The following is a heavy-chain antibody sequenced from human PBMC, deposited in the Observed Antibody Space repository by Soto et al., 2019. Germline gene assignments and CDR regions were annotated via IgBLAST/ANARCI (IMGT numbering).Heavy chain of an antibody. J-gene: IGHJ4*02. D-gene: IGHD3-10*01. V-gene: IGHV1-69*08. CDR2: IVPVLGGP. Sequence: QVQLVQSGAEVMKPGSSVNVSCMPSGGAFSTYPLSWVRQAPGQGLEWMGRIVPVLGGPNYAQRFQGRVTMTADKDTNTAYLELSSLRFEDTAVYYCGRDRYAYGSGSTIDNWGQGTLVTVSS. CDR3: GRDRYAYGSGSTIDN. CDR1: GGAFSTYP.